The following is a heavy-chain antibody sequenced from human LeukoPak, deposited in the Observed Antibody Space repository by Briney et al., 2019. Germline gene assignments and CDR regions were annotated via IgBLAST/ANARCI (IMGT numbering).Heavy chain of an antibody. J-gene: IGHJ5*02. V-gene: IGHV4-34*01. Sequence: PSETLSLTCTVSGGSVSSYYWSWIRQPPGKGLEWIGEINHSGSTNYNPSLKSRVTISVDTSKNQFSLKLSSVTAADTAVYYCARGIVDYSNYAAWFDPWGQGTLVTVSS. CDR1: GGSVSSYY. CDR3: ARGIVDYSNYAAWFDP. D-gene: IGHD4-11*01. CDR2: INHSGST.